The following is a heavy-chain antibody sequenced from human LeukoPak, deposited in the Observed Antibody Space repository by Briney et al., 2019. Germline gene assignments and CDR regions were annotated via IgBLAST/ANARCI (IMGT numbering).Heavy chain of an antibody. CDR1: GFTFSSYS. Sequence: GSLSLSCAASGFTFSSYSMNWVRQAPGKGLEWVSSISSSSSYIYYADSVKGRFTISRDNAKNSLYLQMNSLRAEDTAVYYCARDGTGYYYFDYWGQGTLVTVSS. D-gene: IGHD1-1*01. CDR3: ARDGTGYYYFDY. V-gene: IGHV3-21*01. CDR2: ISSSSSYI. J-gene: IGHJ4*02.